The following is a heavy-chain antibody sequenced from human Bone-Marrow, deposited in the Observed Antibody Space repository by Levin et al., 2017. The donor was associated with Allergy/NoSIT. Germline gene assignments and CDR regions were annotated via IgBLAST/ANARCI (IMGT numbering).Heavy chain of an antibody. J-gene: IGHJ5*02. CDR1: DGSISSRDW. D-gene: IGHD2-2*01. CDR3: ARVLEGCSGTSCYFDP. CDR2: ISHSGST. V-gene: IGHV4-4*02. Sequence: SETLSLTCVVSDGSISSRDWWTWVRQTPGKGLEWIGEISHSGSTNYNPSLKSRVTISVEKSKNQFSLKLTSVTAADTAVYYCARVLEGCSGTSCYFDPWGQGTLVTVSS.